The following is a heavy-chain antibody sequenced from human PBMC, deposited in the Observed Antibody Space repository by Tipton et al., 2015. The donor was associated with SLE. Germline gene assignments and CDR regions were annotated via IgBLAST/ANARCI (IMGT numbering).Heavy chain of an antibody. CDR2: IWYDGSNK. V-gene: IGHV3-30*04. CDR3: AKALPEGWLPD. J-gene: IGHJ4*02. Sequence: SLRLSCAASGFTFSSYAMSWVRQAPGKGLEWVAVIWYDGSNKYYADSVKGRFTISRDNSKNTLYLQMNSLRAEDTAVYYCAKALPEGWLPDWGQGTLVTVSS. CDR1: GFTFSSYA. D-gene: IGHD6-19*01.